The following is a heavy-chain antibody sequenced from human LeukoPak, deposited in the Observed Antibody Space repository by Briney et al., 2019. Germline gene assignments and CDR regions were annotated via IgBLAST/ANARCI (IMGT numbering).Heavy chain of an antibody. D-gene: IGHD2-15*01. Sequence: GRSLRLSCAASGFTFSSYAMHWVRQAPGKGLEWVAVITYDGSNKYYADSVKGRFTISRDNSKNTLYLQMNSLRAEDTAVYYCARPYCSGGSCWGYFQHWGQGTLVTVSS. V-gene: IGHV3-30*04. CDR2: ITYDGSNK. CDR1: GFTFSSYA. J-gene: IGHJ1*01. CDR3: ARPYCSGGSCWGYFQH.